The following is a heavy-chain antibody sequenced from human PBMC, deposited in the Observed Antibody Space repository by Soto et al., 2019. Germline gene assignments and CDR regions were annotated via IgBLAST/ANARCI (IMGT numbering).Heavy chain of an antibody. CDR1: GASIINGGYY. CDR3: TRHAPYDGFDY. J-gene: IGHJ4*02. CDR2: MLYTGNT. D-gene: IGHD3-3*01. Sequence: QVQLQESGPRLMKPSETLSLTCSVSGASIINGGYYWAWIRQSPGEGLEWIGSMLYTGNTFYKPSLRSRVTISADTSKNQFSLRLDSVTATDLAIYYCTRHAPYDGFDYWGQGTLLSVSS. V-gene: IGHV4-39*01.